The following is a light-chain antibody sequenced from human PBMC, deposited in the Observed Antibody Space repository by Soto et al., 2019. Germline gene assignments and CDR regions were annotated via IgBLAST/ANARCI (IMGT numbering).Light chain of an antibody. J-gene: IGKJ1*01. CDR3: QQYDNWPWT. V-gene: IGKV3-15*01. CDR1: QSVSNN. CDR2: GAS. Sequence: EIVLTQSPGTLSLSPGARAPLSCRASQSVSNNYLAWYQQKPGQAPRLLIHGASTRAPGFPARFSGSGSGTDFTLTISSLQSEDFAVYYCQQYDNWPWTFGQGTKVDIK.